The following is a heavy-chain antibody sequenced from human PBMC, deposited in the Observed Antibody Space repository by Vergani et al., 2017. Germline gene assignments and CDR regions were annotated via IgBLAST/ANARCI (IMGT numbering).Heavy chain of an antibody. D-gene: IGHD3-22*01. Sequence: QVQLVQSGAEVKKPGSSVKVSCKASGGTFSSYAISWVRQAPGQGLKWMGGIIPIFGIANYAQKFQGRVTITADKSTSTAYMELSSLRSEDTAVYYCARTYYYDSSGYSHWYFDLWGRGTLVTVSS. V-gene: IGHV1-69*17. CDR3: ARTYYYDSSGYSHWYFDL. J-gene: IGHJ2*01. CDR2: IIPIFGIA. CDR1: GGTFSSYA.